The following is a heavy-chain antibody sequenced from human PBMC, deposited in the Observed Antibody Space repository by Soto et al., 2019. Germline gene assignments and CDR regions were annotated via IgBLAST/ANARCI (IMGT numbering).Heavy chain of an antibody. Sequence: ASVKVSCKASGYTFTNHGISWVRQAPGQGLEWVGWVSGYNDKTKSAQKFQGRVTMTTDTSTSTAYTELRSLRSDDTAVYYCARDFYPVAYFFDYWGQGTLVTVSS. D-gene: IGHD2-21*01. CDR2: VSGYNDKT. V-gene: IGHV1-18*04. CDR1: GYTFTNHG. J-gene: IGHJ4*02. CDR3: ARDFYPVAYFFDY.